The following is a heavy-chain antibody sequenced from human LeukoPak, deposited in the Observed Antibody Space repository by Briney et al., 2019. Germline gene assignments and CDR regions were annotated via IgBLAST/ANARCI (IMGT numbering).Heavy chain of an antibody. D-gene: IGHD5-18*01. CDR3: ARRGSGYGYDY. Sequence: ASVKVSCKASGYTFTSYGVSWVRQAPGQGLEWMGWISAYNGNTNYALKLQGRVTMTTDTSTSTAYMELSRLTSDDTAVYYCARRGSGYGYDYWGQGTLVTVSS. J-gene: IGHJ4*02. CDR1: GYTFTSYG. V-gene: IGHV1-18*01. CDR2: ISAYNGNT.